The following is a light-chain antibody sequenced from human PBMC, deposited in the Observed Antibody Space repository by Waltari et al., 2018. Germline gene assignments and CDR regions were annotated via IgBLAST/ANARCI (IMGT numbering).Light chain of an antibody. J-gene: IGLJ2*01. CDR1: SSDVGGYNY. CDR3: SSYISSSTLEL. Sequence: QSALTQPASVSGSPGQSITISRTGTSSDVGGYNYVPRYQQHPGKAPKLMIYDVSNRPSGVSNRFSGSKSGNTASLTISGLQAEDEADYYCSSYISSSTLELFGGGTSLTVL. V-gene: IGLV2-14*03. CDR2: DVS.